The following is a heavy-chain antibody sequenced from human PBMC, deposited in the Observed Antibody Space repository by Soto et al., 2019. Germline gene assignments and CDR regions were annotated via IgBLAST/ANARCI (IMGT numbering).Heavy chain of an antibody. V-gene: IGHV2-5*02. CDR1: GFSLSTSGVG. D-gene: IGHD2-15*01. CDR3: ARSEEACFDY. Sequence: QITLKESGPTLVKPTQTLTLTCTFSGFSLSTSGVGVGWIRQPPGKALEWLALIYWDDDKRYSPSLKSRLTSXXDPSKNQVALTMTNMDPVDTATYYCARSEEACFDYWGQGTLVTVSS. CDR2: IYWDDDK. J-gene: IGHJ4*02.